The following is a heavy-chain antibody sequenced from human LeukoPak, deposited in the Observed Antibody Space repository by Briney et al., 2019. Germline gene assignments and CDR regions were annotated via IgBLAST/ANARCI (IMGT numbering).Heavy chain of an antibody. CDR3: AKQEGAAAGYFDY. Sequence: GGSLRLSCAASGLTFSSYGMSWVRQAPGKGLEWVSGISGSGGRKNYADSVKGRFTISRDNSKNTLYLQMNSLRAEDTAVYYCAKQEGAAAGYFDYWGQGTLVTVSS. J-gene: IGHJ4*02. CDR1: GLTFSSYG. V-gene: IGHV3-23*01. CDR2: ISGSGGRK. D-gene: IGHD6-13*01.